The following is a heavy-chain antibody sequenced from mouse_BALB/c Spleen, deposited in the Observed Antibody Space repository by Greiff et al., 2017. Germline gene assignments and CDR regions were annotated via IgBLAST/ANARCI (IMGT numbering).Heavy chain of an antibody. D-gene: IGHD2-4*01. CDR1: GFTFSSFG. CDR3: ARGWDYDDAMDY. V-gene: IGHV5-17*02. J-gene: IGHJ4*01. Sequence: EVNVVESGGGLVQPGGSRKLSCAASGFTFSSFGMHWVRQAPEKGLEWVAYISSGSSTIYYADTVKGRFTISRDNPKNTLFLQMTSLRSEDTAMYYCARGWDYDDAMDYWGQGTSVTVSS. CDR2: ISSGSSTI.